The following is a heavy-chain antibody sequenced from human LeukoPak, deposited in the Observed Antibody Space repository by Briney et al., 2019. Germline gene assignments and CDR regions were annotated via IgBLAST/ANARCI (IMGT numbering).Heavy chain of an antibody. D-gene: IGHD6-13*01. CDR2: IIPIFGTA. Sequence: SVKVSCKASGGTFSSYAISWVRQAPGQGLEWMGGIIPIFGTANYAQKFQGRVTITADKSTSTAYMELSSLRSEDTAVYYCASEGIAAAGTGPLDYWGQGTLVTVSS. CDR3: ASEGIAAAGTGPLDY. V-gene: IGHV1-69*06. CDR1: GGTFSSYA. J-gene: IGHJ4*02.